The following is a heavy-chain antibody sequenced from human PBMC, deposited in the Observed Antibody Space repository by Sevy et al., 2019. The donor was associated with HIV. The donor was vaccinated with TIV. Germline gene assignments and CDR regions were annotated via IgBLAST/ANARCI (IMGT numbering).Heavy chain of an antibody. Sequence: GGSLRLSCTASGFPFGDFALSWFRRAPGKGPEWIGFIRSKTYGGSTEYAASVKGRFIISRDDSKTIAYLQMNSLKTEDTAVYYCSRDCSGGSCYFGVYYYGMDVWGQGTTVTVSS. CDR3: SRDCSGGSCYFGVYYYGMDV. D-gene: IGHD2-15*01. CDR1: GFPFGDFA. V-gene: IGHV3-49*03. J-gene: IGHJ6*02. CDR2: IRSKTYGGST.